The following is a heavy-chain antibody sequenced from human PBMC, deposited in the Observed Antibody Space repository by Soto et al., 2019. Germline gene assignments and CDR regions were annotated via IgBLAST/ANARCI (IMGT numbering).Heavy chain of an antibody. V-gene: IGHV2-5*02. Sequence: QVTLKESGPTLVKPTQTLTLTCTVSGLSLRTTGVGVGWVRQPPGKALEWLALLYWDDDKRYSPSLRSRLTIAKDISEQQGVLTMTNMDTVDTATYYCVQSRCGGNCLEIYSSHAYNGLDVWGSGTTVTFSS. CDR3: VQSRCGGNCLEIYSSHAYNGLDV. CDR1: GLSLRTTGVG. D-gene: IGHD2-21*02. CDR2: LYWDDDK. J-gene: IGHJ6*01.